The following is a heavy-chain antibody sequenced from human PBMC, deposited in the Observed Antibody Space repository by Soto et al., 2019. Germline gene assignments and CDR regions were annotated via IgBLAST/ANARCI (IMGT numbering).Heavy chain of an antibody. CDR3: ARDGDGYKRQSYGMDV. V-gene: IGHV3-74*01. J-gene: IGHJ6*02. Sequence: GGSLRLSCAASGFTFSSFWMHWVRQVPGKGLVWVSRMNINSEDSRADYADSVRGRFTISRDNAKNTLYLQMNSLRAEDTAIYYCARDGDGYKRQSYGMDVWGPGTVVTVSS. CDR1: GFTFSSFW. CDR2: MNINSEDSRA. D-gene: IGHD2-21*01.